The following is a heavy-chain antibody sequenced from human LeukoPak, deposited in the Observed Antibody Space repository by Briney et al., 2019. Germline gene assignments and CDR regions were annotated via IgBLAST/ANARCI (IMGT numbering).Heavy chain of an antibody. J-gene: IGHJ4*02. CDR1: GYTFTSYA. D-gene: IGHD3-16*01. CDR3: ARDKLGGFDY. CDR2: TNAGNGNT. V-gene: IGHV1-3*01. Sequence: ASVKVSCKASGYTFTSYAMHWVRQAPGQRLEWMGWTNAGNGNTKYSQKFQGRVTITRDTSASTAYMELSSLRSEDTAVYYCARDKLGGFDYWGQGTLVTVSS.